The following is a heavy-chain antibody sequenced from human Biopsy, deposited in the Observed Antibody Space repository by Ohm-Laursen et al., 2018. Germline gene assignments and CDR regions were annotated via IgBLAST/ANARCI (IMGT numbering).Heavy chain of an antibody. Sequence: ASVKVSCKASGSTFNDYFIHWVRQSPGQGLEWMGWVNPNSGATNSAENFRDRVTLTRDTSISAVYIELRRLKSDDAAVYYCARDRMTDVFGGPTRTDVFDSWGQGTTVTVSS. CDR1: GSTFNDYF. D-gene: IGHD3-10*01. CDR3: ARDRMTDVFGGPTRTDVFDS. J-gene: IGHJ4*02. V-gene: IGHV1-2*02. CDR2: VNPNSGAT.